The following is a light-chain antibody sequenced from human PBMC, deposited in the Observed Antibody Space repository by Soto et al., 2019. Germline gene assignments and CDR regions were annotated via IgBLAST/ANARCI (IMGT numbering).Light chain of an antibody. V-gene: IGLV2-14*01. CDR3: SSYTTSPSPYV. Sequence: QSVLTQPASVSGSLGQSITISCTGTSSDVGDYDYVSWYQQHPGKAPKLVIYEVTNRPSGVSDRFSGSKSGNTASLTISGLQSEDEADYYCSSYTTSPSPYVFGSGTKVTVL. CDR1: SSDVGDYDY. CDR2: EVT. J-gene: IGLJ1*01.